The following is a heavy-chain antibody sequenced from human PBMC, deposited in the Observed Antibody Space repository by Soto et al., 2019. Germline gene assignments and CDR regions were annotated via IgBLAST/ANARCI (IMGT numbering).Heavy chain of an antibody. D-gene: IGHD6-19*01. J-gene: IGHJ4*02. CDR3: RTQWLD. Sequence: PGGSLRLSCAASGFTFSSFAMHWVRQAPGKGLEWVAVMSYDGSNKYYAAPVKGRFTISRDDSKNTLYLQMSNLKTEDTAVYYCRTQWLDWGQGTLVTVSS. V-gene: IGHV3-30-3*01. CDR2: MSYDGSNK. CDR1: GFTFSSFA.